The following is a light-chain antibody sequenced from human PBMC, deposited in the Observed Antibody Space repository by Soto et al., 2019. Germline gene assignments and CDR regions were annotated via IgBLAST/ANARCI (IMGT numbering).Light chain of an antibody. V-gene: IGLV2-23*01. CDR1: GSL. CDR2: EGT. J-gene: IGLJ1*01. Sequence: QSALSQPASVSGSPGQSITISCTGTGSLVAWYQQHPGKDPKLIIYEGTRRPSGVPHRFSGSKSGKTASLTISGLQAEDEADYYCSSYVGGRTYVFGSGTKVTVL. CDR3: SSYVGGRTYV.